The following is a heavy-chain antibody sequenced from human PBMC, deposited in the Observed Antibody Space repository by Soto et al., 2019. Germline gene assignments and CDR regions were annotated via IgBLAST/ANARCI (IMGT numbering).Heavy chain of an antibody. J-gene: IGHJ6*03. CDR3: ARRKLELRFFTITGRYYYYYYMDV. CDR2: INHSGST. CDR1: GGSFSGYY. V-gene: IGHV4-34*01. D-gene: IGHD1-7*01. Sequence: SETLSLTCAVYGGSFSGYYWSWIRQPPGKGLEWIGEINHSGSTNYNPCLKSRVTISVDTSKNQFSLRLSSVTAADTAVYYCARRKLELRFFTITGRYYYYYYMDVWGKGTTVTVSS.